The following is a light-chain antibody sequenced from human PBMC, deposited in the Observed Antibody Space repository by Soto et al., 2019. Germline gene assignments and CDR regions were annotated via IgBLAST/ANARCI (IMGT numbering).Light chain of an antibody. CDR3: QQYNSWPPIT. CDR2: DAS. Sequence: EIVLTQAPGTLSLSPGERATLSCRASQSVSDTSLAWYQQKPGQAPRLLIYDASTRATGIPDRFSGGGSGTEFTLTISSLQSEDFVVYYCQQYNSWPPITFGQGTRLEI. J-gene: IGKJ5*01. V-gene: IGKV3-15*01. CDR1: QSVSDTS.